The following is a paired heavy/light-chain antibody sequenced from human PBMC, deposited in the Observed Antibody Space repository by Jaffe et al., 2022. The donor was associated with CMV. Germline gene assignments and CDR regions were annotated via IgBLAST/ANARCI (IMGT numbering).Light chain of an antibody. Sequence: DIVMTQSPLSLPVTPGEPASISCRSSQSLLHSNGYNYLDWYLQKPGQSPQLLIYLGSNRASGVPDRFSGSGSGTDFTLKISRVEAEDVGVYYCMQALQTPRTFGGGTKVEIK. CDR2: LGS. V-gene: IGKV2-28*01. CDR1: QSLLHSNGYNY. CDR3: MQALQTPRT. J-gene: IGKJ4*01.
Heavy chain of an antibody. CDR1: GFTFSDYY. Sequence: QVQLVESGGGLVKPGGSLRLSCAASGFTFSDYYMSWIRQAPGKGLEWVSYISSSSSYTNYADSVKGRFTISRDNAKNSLYLQMNSLRAEDTAVYYCASLGYFGDVWGKGTTVTVSS. D-gene: IGHD1-26*01. CDR3: ASLGYFGDV. J-gene: IGHJ6*04. CDR2: ISSSSSYT. V-gene: IGHV3-11*06.